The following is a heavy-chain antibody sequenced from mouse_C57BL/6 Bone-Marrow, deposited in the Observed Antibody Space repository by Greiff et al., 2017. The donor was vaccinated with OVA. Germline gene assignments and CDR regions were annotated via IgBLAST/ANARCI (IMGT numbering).Heavy chain of an antibody. CDR1: GYTFTDYY. J-gene: IGHJ1*03. V-gene: IGHV1-76*01. Sequence: QVQLQQSGAELVRPGASVKLSCKASGYTFTDYYINWVKQRPGQGLEWIARIYPGSGNTYYNEKFKGKATLTAEKSSSTAYMQLSSLTSEDSAVYVCAREGATVVVPYFDVWGTGTTVTVSS. CDR3: AREGATVVVPYFDV. D-gene: IGHD1-1*01. CDR2: IYPGSGNT.